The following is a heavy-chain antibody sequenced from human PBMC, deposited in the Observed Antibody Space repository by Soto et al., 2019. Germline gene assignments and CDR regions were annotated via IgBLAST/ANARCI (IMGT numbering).Heavy chain of an antibody. CDR3: ARDFFGDYYYYRMDV. Sequence: QVQLVESGGGVVQPGRSLRLSCAASGFTFSSYAMHWVRQAPGKGLEWVAVISYDGSNKYYADSVKGRFTISRDNSKKTLYLQMNSLRAEYTAVYYCARDFFGDYYYYRMDVWGQGTTVTVSS. CDR1: GFTFSSYA. D-gene: IGHD3-10*01. CDR2: ISYDGSNK. V-gene: IGHV3-30-3*01. J-gene: IGHJ6*02.